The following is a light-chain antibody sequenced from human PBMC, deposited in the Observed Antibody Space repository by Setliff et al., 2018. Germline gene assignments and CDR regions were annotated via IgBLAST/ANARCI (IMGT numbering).Light chain of an antibody. CDR1: SSDVGSYDL. CDR2: GVS. V-gene: IGLV2-14*03. CDR3: NAYASDTTYAL. Sequence: QSALAQPASVSGSPGQSITISCSGTSSDVGSYDLVSWYQQHPGKAPKLIIYGVSDRPSGVSSRFSGSKSGNTAYLTISGLQTEDEAEYYCNAYASDTTYALFGGGTKVTVL. J-gene: IGLJ2*01.